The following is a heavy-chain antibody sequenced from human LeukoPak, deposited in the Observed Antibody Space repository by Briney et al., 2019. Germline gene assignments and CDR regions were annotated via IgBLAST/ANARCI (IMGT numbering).Heavy chain of an antibody. CDR3: ARDSPDVYCGGDCYFDY. CDR1: GGTFSSYA. J-gene: IGHJ4*02. D-gene: IGHD2-21*02. Sequence: ASVKVSCKASGGTFSSYAISWVRQAPGQGLEWMGGIIPIFGTANYAQKFQGRVTITADESTSTAYMELSSLRSEDTAVYYCARDSPDVYCGGDCYFDYWGQGTLVTVSS. V-gene: IGHV1-69*13. CDR2: IIPIFGTA.